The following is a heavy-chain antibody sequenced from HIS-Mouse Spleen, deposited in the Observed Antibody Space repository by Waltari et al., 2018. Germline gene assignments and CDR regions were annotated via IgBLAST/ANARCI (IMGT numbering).Heavy chain of an antibody. J-gene: IGHJ6*02. CDR1: GCSISSSSYY. V-gene: IGHV4-39*07. CDR2: IYYSGRT. Sequence: QLQLQESGPGLVKPSETLSLTCTVSGCSISSSSYYWGWIRPPPGAGLERIGSIYYSGRTYYNPSLKSRVTISVDTSKNQFSLKLSSVTAADTAVYYCARDHIEVVPAAIEDYYYYGMDVWGQGTTVTVSS. D-gene: IGHD2-2*02. CDR3: ARDHIEVVPAAIEDYYYYGMDV.